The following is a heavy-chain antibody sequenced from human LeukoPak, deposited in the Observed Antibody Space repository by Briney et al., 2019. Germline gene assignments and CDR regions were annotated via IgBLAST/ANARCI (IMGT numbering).Heavy chain of an antibody. CDR1: GYTFIGYY. Sequence: ASVKVSCKASGYTFIGYYMHWVRQAPGQGLEWMGRINPNSGGTNYAQKFQGRVTMTRDTSTSTAYMELSRLRSDDTAVYYCARSTMTTVTTQEFDYWGQGTLVTVSS. J-gene: IGHJ4*02. CDR2: INPNSGGT. D-gene: IGHD4-17*01. CDR3: ARSTMTTVTTQEFDY. V-gene: IGHV1-2*06.